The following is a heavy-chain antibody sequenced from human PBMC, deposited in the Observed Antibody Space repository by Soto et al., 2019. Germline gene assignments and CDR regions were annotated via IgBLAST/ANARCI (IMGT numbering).Heavy chain of an antibody. CDR2: ISGSGGST. CDR3: AKDRSYYYDSSGYYYSDYYGMDV. Sequence: EVQLLESGGGLVQPGGSLRLSCAASGFTFSSYAMSWVRQAPGKGLEWVSAISGSGGSTYYADSVKGRFTISRDNSKNTLYLQMNSLRAEDTAVYYCAKDRSYYYDSSGYYYSDYYGMDVWGQGTTVTVSS. V-gene: IGHV3-23*01. CDR1: GFTFSSYA. D-gene: IGHD3-22*01. J-gene: IGHJ6*02.